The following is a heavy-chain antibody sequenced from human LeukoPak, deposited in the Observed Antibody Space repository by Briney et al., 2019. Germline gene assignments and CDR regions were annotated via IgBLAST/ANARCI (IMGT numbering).Heavy chain of an antibody. D-gene: IGHD1/OR15-1a*01. J-gene: IGHJ5*02. CDR3: ARGVNNLAEGRWFDP. V-gene: IGHV4-34*01. CDR1: GGSFSGYY. Sequence: SETLSLTCADYGGSFSGYYWSWIRQPPGKGLEWIGEINHSGSTNYNPSLKSRVTISVDTSKNQFSLKLSSVTAADTAVYYCARGVNNLAEGRWFDPWGQGTLVTVSS. CDR2: INHSGST.